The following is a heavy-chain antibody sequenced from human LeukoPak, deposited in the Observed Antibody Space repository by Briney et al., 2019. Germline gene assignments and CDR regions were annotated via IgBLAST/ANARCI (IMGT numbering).Heavy chain of an antibody. V-gene: IGHV3-49*03. J-gene: IGHJ4*02. D-gene: IGHD3-10*01. CDR1: GFTFGDYA. CDR3: TRARIRGSGSYYSSLDY. CDR2: IRSKAYGGTT. Sequence: PGGSLRLSCTASGFTFGDYAMSWFRQAPGKGLEWVGFIRSKAYGGTTEYAASVKGRFTISRDDSKSIAYLQMNSLKTEDTAVYYCTRARIRGSGSYYSSLDYWGQGTLVTVSS.